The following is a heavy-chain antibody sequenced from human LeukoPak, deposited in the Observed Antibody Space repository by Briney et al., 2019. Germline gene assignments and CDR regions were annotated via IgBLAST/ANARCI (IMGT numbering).Heavy chain of an antibody. V-gene: IGHV4-39*01. D-gene: IGHD2-15*01. Sequence: SETLSLTCTVSGGSITTGPYYWSWIRRPPGKGLEWIATIYHTGGSSYNSSLKGRATISVDTSKSQFSLKLSSVTAADTALYYCARSLVVAATVDYWGQGTLVTVSS. CDR3: ARSLVVAATVDY. CDR2: IYHTGGS. CDR1: GGSITTGPYY. J-gene: IGHJ4*02.